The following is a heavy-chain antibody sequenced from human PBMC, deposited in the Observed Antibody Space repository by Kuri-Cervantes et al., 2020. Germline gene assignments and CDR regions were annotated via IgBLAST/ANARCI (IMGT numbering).Heavy chain of an antibody. CDR2: ISGNGKTI. J-gene: IGHJ4*02. Sequence: GESLKISRAASGFSFSDYYMTWIRLAPGKGLEWVAYISGNGKTIYYGDPVKGRFTISRDNAKKSLYLQMNSLRAEDTAVYYCARGGRGEDYFDYWGQGTLVTVSS. CDR1: GFSFSDYY. D-gene: IGHD3-10*01. V-gene: IGHV3-11*01. CDR3: ARGGRGEDYFDY.